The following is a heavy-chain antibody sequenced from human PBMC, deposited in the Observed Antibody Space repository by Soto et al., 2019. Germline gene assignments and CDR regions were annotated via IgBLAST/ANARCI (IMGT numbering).Heavy chain of an antibody. D-gene: IGHD3-3*01. Sequence: GGSLRLSCAASGFTFSSYAMSWVRQAPGKGLEWVSAISGSGGSTYYADSVKGRFTISRDNSKNTLYLQMNSLRAEDTAVYYCAKNSFDDFWSGYYSQGSNNWFDPWGQGTLVTVSS. J-gene: IGHJ5*02. V-gene: IGHV3-23*01. CDR3: AKNSFDDFWSGYYSQGSNNWFDP. CDR2: ISGSGGST. CDR1: GFTFSSYA.